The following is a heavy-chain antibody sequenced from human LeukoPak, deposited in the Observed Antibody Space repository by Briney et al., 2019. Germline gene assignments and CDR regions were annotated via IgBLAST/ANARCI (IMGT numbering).Heavy chain of an antibody. V-gene: IGHV4-59*01. CDR1: GGSISSYY. CDR2: IYYSGST. Sequence: PSETLSLTCTVSGGSISSYYWSWIRQPPGKGLEWIGYIYYSGSTNYNPSLKSRVTISVDTSKNQFSLKLSSVTAADTAVHYCARYDFWSGYYDYWGQGTLVTVSS. CDR3: ARYDFWSGYYDY. J-gene: IGHJ4*02. D-gene: IGHD3-3*01.